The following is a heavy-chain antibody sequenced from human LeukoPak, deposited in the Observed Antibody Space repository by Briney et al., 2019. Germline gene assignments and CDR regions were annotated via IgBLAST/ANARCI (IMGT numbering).Heavy chain of an antibody. V-gene: IGHV3-23*01. CDR3: AKVPYDYGDRWYFDL. CDR2: ISGSGGST. J-gene: IGHJ2*01. Sequence: GGSLRLSCTTSGFNFVAYWMGWVRQAPGKGLEWVSAISGSGGSTYYADSVKGRFTISRDNSKNTLYLQMNSLRAEDTAVYYCAKVPYDYGDRWYFDLWGRGTLVTVSS. D-gene: IGHD4-17*01. CDR1: GFNFVAYW.